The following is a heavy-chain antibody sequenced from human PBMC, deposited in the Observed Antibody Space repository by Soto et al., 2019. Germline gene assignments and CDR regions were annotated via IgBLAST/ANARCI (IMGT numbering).Heavy chain of an antibody. D-gene: IGHD3-10*01. J-gene: IGHJ6*02. CDR3: ASHYYGSGSYYNHHYYYGMDV. V-gene: IGHV1-18*04. CDR1: GYTFTSYG. CDR2: ISAYNGNT. Sequence: QVQLVQSGAEVKKPGASVKVSCKASGYTFTSYGISWVRQAPGQGLEWMGWISAYNGNTNYAQKLQGRVTMTTDTSTSTAYLELRSLRYDDTAVYYCASHYYGSGSYYNHHYYYGMDVWGQGTTVTVSS.